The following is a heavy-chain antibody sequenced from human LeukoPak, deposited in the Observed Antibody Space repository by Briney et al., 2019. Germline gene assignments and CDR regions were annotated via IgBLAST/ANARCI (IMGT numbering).Heavy chain of an antibody. V-gene: IGHV4-30-2*01. CDR1: GGSISSGGYS. D-gene: IGHD3-10*01. Sequence: SETLSPTCAVSGGSISSGGYSWSWIRQPPGKGLEWIGYIYHSGSTYYNPSLKGRVTISVDRSKNQFSLKLSSVTAADTAVYYCASYGSGSQGDVGYFDYWGQGTLVTVSS. CDR2: IYHSGST. J-gene: IGHJ4*02. CDR3: ASYGSGSQGDVGYFDY.